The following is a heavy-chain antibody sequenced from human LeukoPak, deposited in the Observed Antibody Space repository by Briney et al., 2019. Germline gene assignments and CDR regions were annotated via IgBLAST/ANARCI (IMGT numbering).Heavy chain of an antibody. CDR2: IYPGDSDT. J-gene: IGHJ4*02. D-gene: IGHD4-17*01. CDR1: GYSFTSYW. CDR3: ARHSYGDFTVGY. Sequence: GESLKISCKCAGYSFTSYWIGWVREMPGKGLEWMGIIYPGDSDTRYSPSFQGQVTISADKSISTAYLQWSSPKASDTAIYYCARHSYGDFTVGYWGQGTLVTVSS. V-gene: IGHV5-51*01.